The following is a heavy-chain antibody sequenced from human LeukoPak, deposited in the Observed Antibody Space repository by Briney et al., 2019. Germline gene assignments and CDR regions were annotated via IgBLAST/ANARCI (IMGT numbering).Heavy chain of an antibody. CDR1: GLTFTNAW. CDR2: IKSKTHGGTS. V-gene: IGHV3-15*07. D-gene: IGHD4-23*01. CDR3: TTEDSGNSYGNH. J-gene: IGHJ1*01. Sequence: GGSLRLSCAASGLTFTNAWMNWVRQAPGKVLEWVGRIKSKTHGGTSDYAAPVKGRFTISRDDSKSMLYLQMNSLKTEDTAVYYCTTEDSGNSYGNHWGRGTLVTVSS.